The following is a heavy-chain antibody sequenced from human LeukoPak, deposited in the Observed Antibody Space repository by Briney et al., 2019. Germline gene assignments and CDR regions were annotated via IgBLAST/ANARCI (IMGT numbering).Heavy chain of an antibody. CDR1: GVSIANTFYY. CDR2: IYTTGSA. CDR3: ARRQDGHDY. V-gene: IGHV4-61*02. J-gene: IGHJ4*02. Sequence: SETLSLTCTVSGVSIANTFYYWNWLRQPAGKGLEWIGRIYTTGSADYNPSLKSRVTISLDTARNQFSLKLSSVTAADTAVYYCARRQDGHDYWGQGTLVTVSS.